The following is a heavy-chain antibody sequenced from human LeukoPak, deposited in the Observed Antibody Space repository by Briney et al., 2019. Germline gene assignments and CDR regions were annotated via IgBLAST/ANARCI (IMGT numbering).Heavy chain of an antibody. CDR2: TWYDGSNK. J-gene: IGHJ4*02. CDR1: GFTFSSYG. D-gene: IGHD6-19*01. V-gene: IGHV3-33*01. CDR3: ASTSGWYEPIDY. Sequence: GGSLRLSCAASGFTFSSYGMHWVRQAPGKGLEWVAVTWYDGSNKYYADSVKGRFTISRDNSKNTLYLQMSSLRAEDTAVYYCASTSGWYEPIDYWGQGTLVTVSS.